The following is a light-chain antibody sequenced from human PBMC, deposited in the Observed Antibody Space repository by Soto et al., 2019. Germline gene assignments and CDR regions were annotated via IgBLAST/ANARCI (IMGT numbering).Light chain of an antibody. CDR1: SSDIGAYDY. J-gene: IGLJ1*01. CDR3: SSYTSSSTPYV. Sequence: QSVLTQPASVSGSPGQSITISCTGSSSDIGAYDYVSWYQQRPVKAPKLMSFDVTNRPSGVSDRFSGSKSGNTASLTISGLQTEDEADYYCSSYTSSSTPYVFGTGTKLTVL. CDR2: DVT. V-gene: IGLV2-14*01.